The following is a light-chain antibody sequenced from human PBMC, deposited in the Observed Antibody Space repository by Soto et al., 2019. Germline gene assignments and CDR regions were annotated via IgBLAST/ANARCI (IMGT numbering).Light chain of an antibody. V-gene: IGLV2-8*01. CDR3: TSHTASSTWV. CDR2: EVT. CDR1: SGDIGGYDY. Sequence: QSALTQPPSASGSPGQSVTISCTGTSGDIGGYDYVSWYQQHPGKAPKLMIYEVTKRPLGVPDRFSGSKSGNTASLTVSGLQAEDEADYYCTSHTASSTWVFGGGTKLTVL. J-gene: IGLJ3*02.